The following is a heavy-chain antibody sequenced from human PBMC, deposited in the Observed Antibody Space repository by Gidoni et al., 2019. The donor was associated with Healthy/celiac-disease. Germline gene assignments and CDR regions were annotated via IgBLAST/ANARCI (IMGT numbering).Heavy chain of an antibody. V-gene: IGHV5-10-1*03. CDR3: ARSPYYYDSSGPAWGMDV. D-gene: IGHD3-22*01. J-gene: IGHJ6*02. Sequence: EVQLVQSGAEVKKPGESLRISCKGSGYSFTSYWISWVRQMPGKGLEWMGRIDPSDSYTNYSPSFQGHVTISADKSISTAYLQWSSLKASDTAMYYCARSPYYYDSSGPAWGMDVWGQGTTVTVSS. CDR1: GYSFTSYW. CDR2: IDPSDSYT.